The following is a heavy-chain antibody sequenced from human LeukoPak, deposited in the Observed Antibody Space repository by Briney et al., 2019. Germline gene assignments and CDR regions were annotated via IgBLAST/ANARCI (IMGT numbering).Heavy chain of an antibody. Sequence: PGGTLRLSCAASGFTFSSYGMSWVRQAPGKGLEWVSAISGSGGSTYYADSVRGRFTISRDNSKNTLYLQMNSLRAEDTAVYYCAKVAKRYFDPFDYWGQGTLVTVSS. V-gene: IGHV3-23*01. CDR2: ISGSGGST. CDR3: AKVAKRYFDPFDY. CDR1: GFTFSSYG. D-gene: IGHD3-9*01. J-gene: IGHJ4*02.